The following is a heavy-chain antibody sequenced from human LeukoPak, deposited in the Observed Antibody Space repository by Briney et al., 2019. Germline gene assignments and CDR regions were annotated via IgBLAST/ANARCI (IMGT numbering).Heavy chain of an antibody. CDR1: GFTASDNY. J-gene: IGHJ4*02. CDR3: AGGTNFWSGYSFDS. V-gene: IGHV3-53*01. Sequence: GGSLRLSCAASGFTASDNYMSWVPQAPGQGLGWGSLVYSGGNTDYADSVKGLFTISRDISNTTLYLQMSRLRPEDTAVYYCAGGTNFWSGYSFDSWGQGTLVTVSS. D-gene: IGHD3-3*01. CDR2: VYSGGNT.